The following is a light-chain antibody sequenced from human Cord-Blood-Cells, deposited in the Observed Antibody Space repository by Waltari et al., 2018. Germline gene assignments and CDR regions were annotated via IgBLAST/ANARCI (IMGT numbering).Light chain of an antibody. CDR1: SGINVGTYR. CDR3: MIWHSSAWV. J-gene: IGLJ3*02. Sequence: QAVLTQPSSLSASPGASASLTCTLRSGINVGTYRIYWYQQKPGSPPQYLLRYKSDAAKQQGSGVPSRFSGSKDGSANAGILLVSGLQSEDEADYYCMIWHSSAWVFGGGTKLTVL. CDR2: YKSDAAK. V-gene: IGLV5-45*02.